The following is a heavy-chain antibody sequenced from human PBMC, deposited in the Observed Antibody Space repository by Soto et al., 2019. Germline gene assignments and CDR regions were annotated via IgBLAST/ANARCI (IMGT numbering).Heavy chain of an antibody. J-gene: IGHJ4*02. CDR2: IKSKTDGGTT. V-gene: IGHV3-15*01. CDR3: ATDAVEMASIIDY. CDR1: GFTFSNAW. D-gene: IGHD5-12*01. Sequence: GESLKISCAASGFTFSNAWMSWVRQAPGKGLEWVGRIKSKTDGGTTDYAAPVKGRFTISRDDSKNTLYLQMNSLKTEDTAVYYCATDAVEMASIIDYWGQGTLVTVSS.